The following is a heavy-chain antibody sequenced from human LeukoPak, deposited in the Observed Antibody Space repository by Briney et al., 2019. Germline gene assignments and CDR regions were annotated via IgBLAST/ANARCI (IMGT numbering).Heavy chain of an antibody. CDR1: GYSISSGYY. V-gene: IGHV4-38-2*02. CDR2: IYHSGST. Sequence: SETLSLTCTVSGYSISSGYYWGWIRQPPGKGLEWIGSIYHSGSTYYNPSLKSRVTISVDTSKNQFSLKLSSVTAADTAVYYCARGYCSGGSCYSADSDFGYWGQGTLVTVSS. D-gene: IGHD2-15*01. CDR3: ARGYCSGGSCYSADSDFGY. J-gene: IGHJ4*02.